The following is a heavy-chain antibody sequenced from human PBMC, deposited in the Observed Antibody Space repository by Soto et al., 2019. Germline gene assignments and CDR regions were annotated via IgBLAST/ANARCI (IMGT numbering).Heavy chain of an antibody. CDR3: ARLRIATNNYKWFDP. CDR1: GSALNSGNYY. D-gene: IGHD2-21*01. J-gene: IGHJ5*02. Sequence: TLSLTFSVSGSALNSGNYYWSWIRQVPGKGLEWIGHIYVTGAVDYNPSLRDRITISQDTSERQFSLNLRLVTAADTAVYYCARLRIATNNYKWFDPWGQGTLVTVSS. V-gene: IGHV4-31*03. CDR2: IYVTGAV.